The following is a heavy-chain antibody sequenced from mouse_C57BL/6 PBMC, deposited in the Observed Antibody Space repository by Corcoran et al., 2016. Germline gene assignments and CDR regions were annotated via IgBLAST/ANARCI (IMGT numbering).Heavy chain of an antibody. Sequence: QVQLQQSGAELVKPGASVKISCKASGYAFSSYWMNWVKQRTGKGLEWIGQIYPGDGDTNYNGKFKGKATLTADKSSSTAYMQLSSLTSEDSAVYFCARERDYYGSSYGYAMDYWGQGTSVTVSS. CDR2: IYPGDGDT. J-gene: IGHJ4*01. V-gene: IGHV1-80*01. CDR1: GYAFSSYW. D-gene: IGHD1-1*01. CDR3: ARERDYYGSSYGYAMDY.